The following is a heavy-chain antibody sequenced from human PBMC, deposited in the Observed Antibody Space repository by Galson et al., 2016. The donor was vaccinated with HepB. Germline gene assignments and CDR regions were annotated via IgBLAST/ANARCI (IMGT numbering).Heavy chain of an antibody. V-gene: IGHV3-21*01. D-gene: IGHD3-22*01. CDR2: ISLSSSYI. Sequence: SLRLSCAASGFTFSKYSMNWVRQAPGMRLEWVSSISLSSSYIYYADSVQGRFTISRDNAKNSLYLQMNSLRAEDTAVHYCVRDKEDSSGYFGYWGQGTLVTVAS. CDR1: GFTFSKYS. J-gene: IGHJ4*02. CDR3: VRDKEDSSGYFGY.